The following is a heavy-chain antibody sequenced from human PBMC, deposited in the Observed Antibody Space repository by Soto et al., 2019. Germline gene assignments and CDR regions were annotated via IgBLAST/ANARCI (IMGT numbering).Heavy chain of an antibody. V-gene: IGHV4-4*02. Sequence: KPSETLSLTCAVSGGSISSSNWWSWVRQPPGKGLEWIGEIYHSGSTNYNPSLKSRVTISVDKSKNQFSLKLSSVTAADTAVYYGAREGGTTVTMFDYWGQGTLVTVSS. CDR2: IYHSGST. J-gene: IGHJ4*02. CDR3: AREGGTTVTMFDY. D-gene: IGHD4-17*01. CDR1: GGSISSSNW.